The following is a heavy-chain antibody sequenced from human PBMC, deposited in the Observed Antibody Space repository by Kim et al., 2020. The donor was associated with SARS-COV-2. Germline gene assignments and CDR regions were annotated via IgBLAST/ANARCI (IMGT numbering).Heavy chain of an antibody. CDR2: VNQDGREK. Sequence: GGSLRLSCEAFEFTFNSYWMNWVRQAPGKGPEWLANVNQDGREKHYVDSVKGRFTISRDNARNSLYLQMSSLRADDTAIYYCARDLCASGSLDFWGPGT. D-gene: IGHD3-10*01. J-gene: IGHJ4*02. CDR3: ARDLCASGSLDF. CDR1: EFTFNSYW. V-gene: IGHV3-7*01.